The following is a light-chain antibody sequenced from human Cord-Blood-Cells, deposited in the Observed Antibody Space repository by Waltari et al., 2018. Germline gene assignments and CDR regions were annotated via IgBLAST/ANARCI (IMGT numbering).Light chain of an antibody. V-gene: IGLV3-25*01. J-gene: IGLJ2*01. Sequence: YELLQLPSVSVSPRQTARITCSGGVFPNHTPHWNQQKPGQAPVLVIYKDSERPSGIPERFYSSSSVKTVTLTIIGVQAEDEADYYCQSTDSSGTYVVFGGGTKLTVL. CDR1: VFPNHT. CDR3: QSTDSSGTYVV. CDR2: KDS.